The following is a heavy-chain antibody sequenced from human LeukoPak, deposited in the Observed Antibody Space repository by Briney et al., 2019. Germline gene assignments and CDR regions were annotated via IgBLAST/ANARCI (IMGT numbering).Heavy chain of an antibody. V-gene: IGHV3-30*04. CDR2: ISYDGSNK. Sequence: GGSLRLSCAASGFTFSSYAMHWVRQAPGKGLEWVAVISYDGSNKYYADSVKGRFTISRDNSKNTLYLQMNSLRAEDTAVYYCARDYYGSGSYYNVPHYGMDVWGKGTTVNVSS. D-gene: IGHD3-10*01. CDR3: ARDYYGSGSYYNVPHYGMDV. J-gene: IGHJ6*04. CDR1: GFTFSSYA.